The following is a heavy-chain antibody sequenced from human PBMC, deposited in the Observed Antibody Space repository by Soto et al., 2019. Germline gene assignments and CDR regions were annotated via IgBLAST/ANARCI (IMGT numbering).Heavy chain of an antibody. CDR3: ARDTRVLFSAGGEYYFDY. CDR2: INHSGST. J-gene: IGHJ4*02. D-gene: IGHD2-21*01. CDR1: GGSFSGYY. V-gene: IGHV4-34*01. Sequence: PSETLSLTCAVYGGSFSGYYWSWIRQPPGKGLEWIGEINHSGSTNYNPSLKSRVTISVDTSKNQFSLKLSSVTAADTAVYYCARDTRVLFSAGGEYYFDYWGQGTLVTVSS.